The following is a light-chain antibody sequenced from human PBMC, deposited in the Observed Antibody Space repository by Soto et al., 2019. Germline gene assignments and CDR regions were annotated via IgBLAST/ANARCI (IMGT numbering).Light chain of an antibody. V-gene: IGLV2-14*03. CDR3: SSYTTNNTLV. J-gene: IGLJ2*01. CDR1: NSDVGGYNY. CDR2: DVS. Sequence: QSALTQPASVSASPGQSITISYTGTNSDVGGYNYVSWYQQHPGKAPKLMIYDVSNRPSGVSNSFSGSKSGNTASLTISGLQAEDEADYYCSSYTTNNTLVFGGGTKLTVL.